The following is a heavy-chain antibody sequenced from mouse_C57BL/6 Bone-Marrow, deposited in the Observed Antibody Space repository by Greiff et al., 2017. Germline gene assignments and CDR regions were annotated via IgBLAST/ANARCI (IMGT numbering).Heavy chain of an antibody. CDR3: TVWYAMDY. CDR1: GYTFTDYE. J-gene: IGHJ4*01. V-gene: IGHV1-15*01. CDR2: MDPETGGT. D-gene: IGHD2-10*02. Sequence: VQLQQSGAELVRPGASVTLSCKASGYTFTDYEMHWVKQTPVHGLEWIGAMDPETGGTAYNQKFKGKAILTADKSSSTAYMELRSLTSEDSAVYYCTVWYAMDYWGQGTSVTVSS.